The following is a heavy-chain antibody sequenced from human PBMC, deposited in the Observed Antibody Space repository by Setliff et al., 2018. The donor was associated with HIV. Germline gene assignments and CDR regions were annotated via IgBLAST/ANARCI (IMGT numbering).Heavy chain of an antibody. V-gene: IGHV4-59*01. D-gene: IGHD3-3*01. J-gene: IGHJ5*02. CDR1: GGSISTYY. CDR3: ARDVGGFTVFAVPRGGFDP. CDR2: IYYTVRT. Sequence: SETLSLTCTVSGGSISTYYWSWIRQAPGRGLEWIGYIYYTVRTNYNPSLKSRVTMSLDSSKKQFSLKLSSVTAADTAVYFCARDVGGFTVFAVPRGGFDPWGQGTLVTVSS.